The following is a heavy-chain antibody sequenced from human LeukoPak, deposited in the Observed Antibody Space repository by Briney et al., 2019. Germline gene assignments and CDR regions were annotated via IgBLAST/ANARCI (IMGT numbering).Heavy chain of an antibody. CDR3: AKANRGSYYGLGDYFDY. CDR1: GFTFNTYW. J-gene: IGHJ4*02. D-gene: IGHD1-26*01. V-gene: IGHV3-7*01. Sequence: PGGSLRLSCEGSGFTFNTYWMSWVRQAPGKGLEWVANIKQDGSEKFYGDTVKGRFTISRDNSKNTLYLQMNSLRTEDTAVYYCAKANRGSYYGLGDYFDYWGQGTLVTVSS. CDR2: IKQDGSEK.